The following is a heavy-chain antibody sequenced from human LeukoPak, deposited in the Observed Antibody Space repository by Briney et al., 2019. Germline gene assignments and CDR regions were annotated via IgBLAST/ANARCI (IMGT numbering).Heavy chain of an antibody. Sequence: GASVKVSCKVSGYTLTELSMHWVRQAPGKGLEWMGGFDPEDGETIYAQKFQGRVTMTEDTSTDTAYMELSSLRSEDTAVYYCATATYSGSYHHWFDPWGQGTLVTVSP. D-gene: IGHD1-26*01. CDR2: FDPEDGET. CDR1: GYTLTELS. J-gene: IGHJ5*02. CDR3: ATATYSGSYHHWFDP. V-gene: IGHV1-24*01.